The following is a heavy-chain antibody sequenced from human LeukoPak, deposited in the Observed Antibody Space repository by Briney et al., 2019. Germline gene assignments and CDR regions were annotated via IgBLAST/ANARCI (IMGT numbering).Heavy chain of an antibody. CDR3: AKAVAASWYYFDY. J-gene: IGHJ4*02. CDR1: GFTVSTTY. V-gene: IGHV3-53*01. CDR2: IYSGGST. Sequence: GSLRLSCAASGFTVSTTYMSWVRQAPGKGLEWVSIIYSGGSTYYADSVKGRFTISRDNSKNTLYLQMNTLRTEDTAVYYCAKAVAASWYYFDYWGQGTLVTVSS. D-gene: IGHD2-15*01.